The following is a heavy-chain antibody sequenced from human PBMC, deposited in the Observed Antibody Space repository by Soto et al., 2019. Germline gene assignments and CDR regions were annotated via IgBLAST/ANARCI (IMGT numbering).Heavy chain of an antibody. CDR3: ARLEGVVVAATNDAFDI. Sequence: SETLSLTCTVSGGSISSYYWSWIRQPPGKGLEWIGYIYYSGSTNYNPSLKSRVTISVDTSKNQFSLKLSSVTAADTSVYYCARLEGVVVAATNDAFDIWGQGTMVTVSS. V-gene: IGHV4-59*08. CDR2: IYYSGST. CDR1: GGSISSYY. J-gene: IGHJ3*02. D-gene: IGHD2-15*01.